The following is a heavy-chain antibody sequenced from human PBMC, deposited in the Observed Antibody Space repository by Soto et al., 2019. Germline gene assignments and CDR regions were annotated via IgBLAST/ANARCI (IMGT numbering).Heavy chain of an antibody. CDR3: AKEGFYDRTGYYPFDS. V-gene: IGHV3-30*18. CDR1: GFNLSTYG. J-gene: IGHJ4*02. D-gene: IGHD3-22*01. Sequence: GGSLRLSCTASGFNLSTYGVHWGRQPPGKGLEWVAVVSFDGRNKYYAGSVEGRFTISRDNSKKTLYLHMNSLRAEDTAVYYCAKEGFYDRTGYYPFDSWGQGTLVTVS. CDR2: VSFDGRNK.